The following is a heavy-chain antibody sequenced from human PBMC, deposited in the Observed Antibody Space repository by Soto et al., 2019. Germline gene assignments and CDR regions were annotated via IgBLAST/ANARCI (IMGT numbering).Heavy chain of an antibody. J-gene: IGHJ5*02. V-gene: IGHV3-74*01. Sequence: GGSLRLSCAASGFTFSSYWMHWVRQAPGKGLVWVSRINSDGSSTSYADSVKGRFTISRDNAKNTLYLQMNSLRAEDTAVYYCASGLTYYDFWSGYPSSNWFDPWGQGTLVTGSS. CDR2: INSDGSST. D-gene: IGHD3-3*01. CDR3: ASGLTYYDFWSGYPSSNWFDP. CDR1: GFTFSSYW.